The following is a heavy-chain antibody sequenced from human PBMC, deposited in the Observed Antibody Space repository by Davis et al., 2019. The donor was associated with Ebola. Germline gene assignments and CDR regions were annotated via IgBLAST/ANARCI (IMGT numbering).Heavy chain of an antibody. CDR2: IYYDGRT. CDR1: GGSISSGTYY. D-gene: IGHD6-6*01. J-gene: IGHJ2*01. CDR3: ARLSGLFSSSSGALYFDL. Sequence: SETLSPTCSVSGGSISSGTYYWGWVRQPPGKGLEWIGSIYYDGRTYYSSSLEGRVTILLDTSKNQFSLKLRSVTAADTAVYFCARLSGLFSSSSGALYFDLWGRGTLVSVSS. V-gene: IGHV4-39*07.